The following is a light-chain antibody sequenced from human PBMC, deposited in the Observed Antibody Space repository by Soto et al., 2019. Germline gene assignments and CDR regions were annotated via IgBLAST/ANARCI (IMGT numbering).Light chain of an antibody. CDR3: SSYTSSSLYG. CDR2: DVN. CDR1: NSDVGAYNY. V-gene: IGLV2-14*01. J-gene: IGLJ1*01. Sequence: VLTQPASVSGSPGQSITISCTGTNSDVGAYNYVSWYQQHPDKAPKLMIYDVNNRPSGVSNRFSGSKSGNTASLTISALQAEDEADYYCSSYTSSSLYGFGTGTKVTVL.